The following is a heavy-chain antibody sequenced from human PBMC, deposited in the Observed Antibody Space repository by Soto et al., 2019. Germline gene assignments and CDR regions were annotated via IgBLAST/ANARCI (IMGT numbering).Heavy chain of an antibody. Sequence: GGSLRLSCAASGFTFDDYTMHWVRQAPGKGLEWVSLISWDGGSTYYADSVKGRFTISRDTSKNSLYLQMNSPRTEDTALYYCAKDMIDYGGKMTQEYYYYGMDVWGQGTRSPSP. CDR2: ISWDGGST. CDR3: AKDMIDYGGKMTQEYYYYGMDV. CDR1: GFTFDDYT. J-gene: IGHJ6*02. V-gene: IGHV3-43*01. D-gene: IGHD4-17*01.